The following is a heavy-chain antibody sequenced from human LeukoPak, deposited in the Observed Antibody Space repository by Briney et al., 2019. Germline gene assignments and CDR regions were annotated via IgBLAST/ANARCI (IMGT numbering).Heavy chain of an antibody. Sequence: QPGGSLRLSCAASGFTFSSYAMHWVRQAPGKGLEWVAVISYDGSNKYYADSVKGRFTISRDNAKNSLYLQMNSLRAEDTALYYCAKDHSRHSYGYVSGPFDYWGQGTLVTVSS. V-gene: IGHV3-30-3*01. CDR3: AKDHSRHSYGYVSGPFDY. D-gene: IGHD5-18*01. J-gene: IGHJ4*02. CDR2: ISYDGSNK. CDR1: GFTFSSYA.